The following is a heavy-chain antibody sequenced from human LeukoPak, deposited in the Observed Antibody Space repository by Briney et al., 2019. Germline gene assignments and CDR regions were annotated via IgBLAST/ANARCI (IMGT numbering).Heavy chain of an antibody. CDR1: GNYW. CDR3: VSFYETY. V-gene: IGHV3-74*01. J-gene: IGHJ4*02. D-gene: IGHD2/OR15-2a*01. CDR2: VNSDGSWA. Sequence: GGSLRLSCAASGNYWMHWVRQAPGKGLVWVSHVNSDGSWASYADSVKGRFTISKDNAKNTVYLQMNSLRAEDTAVYYCVSFYETYWGRGTLVTVSS.